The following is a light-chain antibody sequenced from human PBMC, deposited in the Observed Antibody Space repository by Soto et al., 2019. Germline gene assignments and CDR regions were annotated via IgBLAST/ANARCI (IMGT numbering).Light chain of an antibody. CDR2: SNN. V-gene: IGLV1-40*01. J-gene: IGLJ1*01. Sequence: QSVLTQPPSVSGAPGQRVTISCTGSSSNIGAGYDVHWYQRLPGTAPKVLIYSNNNRPSGVPDRFSGSKSGTSAPLAITGLQAEDEADYYCQSYDSSLSGSYVFGTGTKLTVL. CDR1: SSNIGAGYD. CDR3: QSYDSSLSGSYV.